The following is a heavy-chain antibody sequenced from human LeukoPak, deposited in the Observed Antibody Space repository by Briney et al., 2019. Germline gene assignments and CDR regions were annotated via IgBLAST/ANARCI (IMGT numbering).Heavy chain of an antibody. CDR2: ISASNGNT. Sequence: GASLKDSCKASGYTFTSYGISWVGQAPGQALEWMGWISASNGNTNYAQKLQGRVTMTTDTSTSTAYRELRSLRSDDTAVYYCARSPAYYDSSGYYFYYYYGMDVWGQGTTVTVSS. V-gene: IGHV1-18*01. J-gene: IGHJ6*02. CDR1: GYTFTSYG. D-gene: IGHD3-22*01. CDR3: ARSPAYYDSSGYYFYYYYGMDV.